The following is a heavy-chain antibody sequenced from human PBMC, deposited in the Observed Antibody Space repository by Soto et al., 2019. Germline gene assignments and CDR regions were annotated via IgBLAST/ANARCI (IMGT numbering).Heavy chain of an antibody. Sequence: EVQLVESGGGLVKPGGSLRLSCAASGFTFSNAWMNWVRQAPGKGLEWVGRIKSKTDGGTTDYAAPVKGRFTISRDDSKNTLYLQMNSLKTEDTAVYYCTTGDSSSSVFVYYYGMDVWGQGTTVTVSS. CDR1: GFTFSNAW. CDR2: IKSKTDGGTT. V-gene: IGHV3-15*07. CDR3: TTGDSSSSVFVYYYGMDV. D-gene: IGHD6-6*01. J-gene: IGHJ6*02.